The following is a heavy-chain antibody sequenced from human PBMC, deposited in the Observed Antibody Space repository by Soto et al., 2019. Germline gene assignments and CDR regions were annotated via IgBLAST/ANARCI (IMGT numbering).Heavy chain of an antibody. D-gene: IGHD3-3*02. CDR2: IGPESGAT. Sequence: ASVKVSCKASGYTFTGHYIHWVRQAPEQGPEWIGEIGPESGATRYAKKFQGRVTMTLDTSITTVYMELKNLSPDDTAVYYCGRGRSGQIVIFYWGQGTPVTVSS. V-gene: IGHV1-2*02. J-gene: IGHJ4*02. CDR3: GRGRSGQIVIFY. CDR1: GYTFTGHY.